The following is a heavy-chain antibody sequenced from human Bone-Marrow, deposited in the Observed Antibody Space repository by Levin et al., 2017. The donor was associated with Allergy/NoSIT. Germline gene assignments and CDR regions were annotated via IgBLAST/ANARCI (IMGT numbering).Heavy chain of an antibody. CDR2: ISSSSSGSHV. Sequence: GESLKISCAASGFTFNDFGTNWVRQAPGKGLEWVSSISSSSSGSHVYYADSVKGRFTISRDDAKNSLSLQMDSLRVEDTATYFCARDRIYGILRNYGMDLWGQGTTVTVSS. D-gene: IGHD4-17*01. CDR1: GFTFNDFG. J-gene: IGHJ6*02. V-gene: IGHV3-21*06. CDR3: ARDRIYGILRNYGMDL.